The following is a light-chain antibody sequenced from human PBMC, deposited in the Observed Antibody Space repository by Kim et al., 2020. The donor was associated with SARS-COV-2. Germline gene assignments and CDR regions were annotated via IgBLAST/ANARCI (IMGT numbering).Light chain of an antibody. J-gene: IGLJ1*01. CDR2: GDI. V-gene: IGLV1-40*01. Sequence: VTVYCPGITSNIGAGYEVHWYPQPPGTAPTLLIYGDINRPSGVPDRFSGSKSGTSASLAITGLPTEDEADYYCQSYDNSLSGYVFGAGTKVTVL. CDR3: QSYDNSLSGYV. CDR1: TSNIGAGYE.